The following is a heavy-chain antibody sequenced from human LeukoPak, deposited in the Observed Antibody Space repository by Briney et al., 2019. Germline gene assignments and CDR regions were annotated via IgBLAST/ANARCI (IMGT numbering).Heavy chain of an antibody. J-gene: IGHJ4*02. Sequence: PGGSLRLSCVVSGFTFSSHWMSWVRQAPGKGLEWVANIKEDGSEKYYADSVKGRFTISRDNAKKSLYLQMDSLRAEDTAVYYCATHGYSELRYFDWSTNEWGQGTLVTVSS. CDR1: GFTFSSHW. D-gene: IGHD3-9*01. CDR2: IKEDGSEK. V-gene: IGHV3-7*01. CDR3: ATHGYSELRYFDWSTNE.